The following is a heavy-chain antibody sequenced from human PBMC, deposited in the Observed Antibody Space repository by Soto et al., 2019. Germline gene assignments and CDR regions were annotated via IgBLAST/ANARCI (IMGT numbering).Heavy chain of an antibody. Sequence: SLKSSDHGSGYTFTTRCMSCVRQAPGQGLEWMGWISAYNGNTNYAQKLQGRVTMTTDTSTSTAYMELRSLRSDDTAVYYCARVQPFGEPTHDAFDIWGQGTMVTVSS. CDR1: GYTFTTRC. V-gene: IGHV1-18*01. D-gene: IGHD3-10*01. CDR3: ARVQPFGEPTHDAFDI. J-gene: IGHJ3*02. CDR2: ISAYNGNT.